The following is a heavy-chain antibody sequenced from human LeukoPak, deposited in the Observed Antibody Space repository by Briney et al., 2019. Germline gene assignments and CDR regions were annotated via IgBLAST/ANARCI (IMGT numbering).Heavy chain of an antibody. V-gene: IGHV3-53*01. CDR1: GFTFRNNY. Sequence: GGSLRLSCAASGFTFRNNYMNGVGQAPGKGLEWISLIYISGRTHYADSVKGRFTISRVNSKNTLYLQMNNVRAEDTAVYYCARDGSAAASGTWAWGQGTLVTVSS. CDR2: IYISGRT. CDR3: ARDGSAAASGTWA. D-gene: IGHD6-13*01. J-gene: IGHJ5*02.